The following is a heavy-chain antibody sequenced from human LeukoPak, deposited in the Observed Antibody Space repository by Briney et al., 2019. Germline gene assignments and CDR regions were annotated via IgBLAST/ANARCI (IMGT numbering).Heavy chain of an antibody. D-gene: IGHD4-11*01. CDR1: GYSISSGYY. J-gene: IGHJ5*02. Sequence: PSETLSLTCTVSGYSISSGYYWGWIRQPPGKGLEWIGSIYRSGSTYYNPSLKSRVTISVDTSKNQFSLKLSSVTAADTAVYYCARDLQHEWFDPWGQGTLVTVSS. CDR3: ARDLQHEWFDP. V-gene: IGHV4-38-2*02. CDR2: IYRSGST.